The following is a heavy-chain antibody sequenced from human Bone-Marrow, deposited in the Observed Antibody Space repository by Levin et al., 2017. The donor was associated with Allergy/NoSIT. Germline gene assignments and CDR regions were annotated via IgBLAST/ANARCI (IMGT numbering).Heavy chain of an antibody. CDR2: ISGSSSSI. V-gene: IGHV3-48*02. Sequence: GESLKISCAASGFTFSDYNMNWVRQAPGKGPEWVSHISGSSSSIYYAESVKGRFTISRDNAESSLYLQMNSLRDEDTAMYYCVRDYYDFWSGSFDSWGQGTLVTVSS. D-gene: IGHD3-3*01. J-gene: IGHJ4*02. CDR3: VRDYYDFWSGSFDS. CDR1: GFTFSDYN.